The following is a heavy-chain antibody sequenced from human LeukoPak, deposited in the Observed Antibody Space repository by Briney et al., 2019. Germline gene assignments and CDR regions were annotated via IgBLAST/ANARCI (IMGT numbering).Heavy chain of an antibody. CDR2: IIPIFGTA. D-gene: IGHD3-10*01. V-gene: IGHV1-69*06. J-gene: IGHJ6*04. Sequence: SVKVSCKASGGTFSSYAISWVRQAPGQGLEWMGGIIPIFGTANYAQKFQGRVTITADKSTSTAYMELSSLRSEDTAVYYCARGILWFGEDYYGTDVWGKGTTVTVSS. CDR3: ARGILWFGEDYYGTDV. CDR1: GGTFSSYA.